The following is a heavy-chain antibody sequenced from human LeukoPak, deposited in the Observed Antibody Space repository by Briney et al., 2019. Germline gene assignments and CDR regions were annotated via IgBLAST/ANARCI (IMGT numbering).Heavy chain of an antibody. CDR2: ISTNTGIP. CDR1: GYTFTKYA. V-gene: IGHV7-4-1*02. J-gene: IGHJ5*02. D-gene: IGHD6-13*01. CDR3: ARLSLGYTSSWFDP. Sequence: GASVKVSCKASGYTFTKYAINWVRQAPGQGLEWMGWISTNTGIPTYAQGFTGRFVFSVAASVSTAYLQISSLKAEDTAVYYCARLSLGYTSSWFDPWGQGTLVTVSS.